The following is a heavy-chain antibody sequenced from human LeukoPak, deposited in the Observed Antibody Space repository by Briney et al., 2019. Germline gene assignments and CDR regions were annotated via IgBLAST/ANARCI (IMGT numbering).Heavy chain of an antibody. CDR1: GFTVSSNY. Sequence: PGGSLRLSCAASGFTVSSNYMSWVRQAPGKGLEWVSAISGSGGSTYYADSVKGRFTISRDNSKNTLYLQMNSLRAEDTAVYYCAKDGGGDTMVRGGYYFDYWGQGTLVTVSS. J-gene: IGHJ4*02. V-gene: IGHV3-23*01. D-gene: IGHD3-10*01. CDR2: ISGSGGST. CDR3: AKDGGGDTMVRGGYYFDY.